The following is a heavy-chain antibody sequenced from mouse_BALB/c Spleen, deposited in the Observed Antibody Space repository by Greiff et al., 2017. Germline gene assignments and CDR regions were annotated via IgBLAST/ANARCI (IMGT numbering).Heavy chain of an antibody. V-gene: IGHV5-6-3*01. CDR1: GFTFSSYG. Sequence: EVQLVESGGGLVQPGGSLKLSCAASGFTFSSYGMSWVRQTPDKRLELVATINSNGGSTYYPDSVKGRFTISRDNAKNTLYLQMSSLKSEDTAMYYCAREGYFAYWGQGTLVTVSA. CDR3: AREGYFAY. CDR2: INSNGGST. J-gene: IGHJ3*01. D-gene: IGHD3-1*01.